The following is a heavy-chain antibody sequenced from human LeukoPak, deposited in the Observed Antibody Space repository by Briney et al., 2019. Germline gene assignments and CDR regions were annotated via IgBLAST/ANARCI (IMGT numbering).Heavy chain of an antibody. CDR3: AKGGKWDVTPFDY. V-gene: IGHV3-23*01. D-gene: IGHD1-26*01. CDR1: GFTFSSYG. CDR2: ISGGGGST. Sequence: GGSLRLSCAASGFTFSSYGMNWVRQAPGKGLEWVSTISGGGGSTYYADSVKGRLTISRDNSKNTLYLQVNSLRAEDTAVYYCAKGGKWDVTPFDYWGQGTLVTVSS. J-gene: IGHJ4*02.